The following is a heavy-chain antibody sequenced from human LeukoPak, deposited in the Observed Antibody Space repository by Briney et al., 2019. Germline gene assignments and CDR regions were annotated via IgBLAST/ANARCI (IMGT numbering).Heavy chain of an antibody. CDR3: ARSVGAVVVVAATPDY. J-gene: IGHJ4*02. Sequence: ASVKVSCKASGHTFTSYYMHWVRQAPGQGIEWMGIINPSGGSTSYAQKFQGRVTMTRDTSTSTVYMELSSLRSEDTAVYYCARSVGAVVVVAATPDYWGQGTLVTVSS. D-gene: IGHD2-15*01. CDR2: INPSGGST. CDR1: GHTFTSYY. V-gene: IGHV1-46*01.